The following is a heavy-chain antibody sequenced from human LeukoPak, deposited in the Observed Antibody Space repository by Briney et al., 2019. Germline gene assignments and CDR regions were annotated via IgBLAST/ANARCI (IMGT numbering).Heavy chain of an antibody. CDR3: ARVDRYYFYMDV. Sequence: SVKVSCKASGGTFSSYIITWVRQAPGQGLEWMGGIIPLFNTPNYAQKFQGRVTITTDDSIHTSYVELRSLRSGDTAVYYCARVDRYYFYMDVWGKGTTVTVSS. CDR1: GGTFSSYI. V-gene: IGHV1-69*05. J-gene: IGHJ6*03. CDR2: IIPLFNTP.